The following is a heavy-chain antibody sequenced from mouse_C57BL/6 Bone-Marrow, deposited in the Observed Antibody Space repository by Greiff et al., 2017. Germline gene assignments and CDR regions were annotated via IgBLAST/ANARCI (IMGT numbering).Heavy chain of an antibody. Sequence: VQLQQSGPGLVAPSQSLSITCTVSGFSLTSYAISWVRQPPGKGLEWLGVIWTGGGTNYNSALKSRLSISKDNSKSQVFLKMNSLQTDDTARYYCARKISYIYYGSSGWYFDVWGTGTTVTVSS. CDR1: GFSLTSYA. CDR2: IWTGGGT. V-gene: IGHV2-9-1*01. CDR3: ARKISYIYYGSSGWYFDV. D-gene: IGHD1-1*01. J-gene: IGHJ1*03.